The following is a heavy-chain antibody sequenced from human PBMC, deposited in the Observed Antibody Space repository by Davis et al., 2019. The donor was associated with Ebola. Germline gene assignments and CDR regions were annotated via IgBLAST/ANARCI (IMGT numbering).Heavy chain of an antibody. CDR3: AKVDFYDKGSDY. Sequence: GESLKISCAASGFTFSSYAMSWVRQAPGKGLEWVSAISGSGGSTYYADSVKGRFTISRDNSKNTLYLQMNSLRAEDTAVYYCAKVDFYDKGSDYWGQGTLVTVSS. CDR1: GFTFSSYA. V-gene: IGHV3-23*01. CDR2: ISGSGGST. D-gene: IGHD3-22*01. J-gene: IGHJ4*02.